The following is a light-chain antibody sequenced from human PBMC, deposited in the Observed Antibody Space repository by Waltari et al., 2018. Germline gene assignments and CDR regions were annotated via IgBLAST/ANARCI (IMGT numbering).Light chain of an antibody. Sequence: QSVLTQPPSASGTPGQRVTISCSGSNSNIGTNGVHRYQQVPGTAPKLLIYNNNDRASGVPDRVSASKSGTSASMAISGLQSEDEANYYCGAWDDSPNVVVVGGGTKLTVL. V-gene: IGLV1-44*01. CDR3: GAWDDSPNVVV. J-gene: IGLJ2*01. CDR1: NSNIGTNG. CDR2: NNN.